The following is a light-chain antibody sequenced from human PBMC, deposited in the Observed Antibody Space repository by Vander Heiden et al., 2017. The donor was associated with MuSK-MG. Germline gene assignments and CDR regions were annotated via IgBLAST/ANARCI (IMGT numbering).Light chain of an antibody. CDR2: AAS. V-gene: IGKV3-15*01. Sequence: EILMTQSPAILSVSPGERATLSCRASQNIGRCLGWYQQKAGQAPRLLIYAASTRRPGVPARFSGSGSGTEFTLTISGLQSEDFAVYYCQQCSNWQYTFSQGTKVEIK. J-gene: IGKJ2*01. CDR3: QQCSNWQYT. CDR1: QNIGRC.